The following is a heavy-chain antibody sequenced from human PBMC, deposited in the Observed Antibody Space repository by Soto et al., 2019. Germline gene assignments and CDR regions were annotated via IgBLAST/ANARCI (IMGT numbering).Heavy chain of an antibody. J-gene: IGHJ4*02. D-gene: IGHD1-26*01. CDR1: GFTVSSNY. CDR3: ARLPILGATDHLDC. CDR2: IYSGGST. Sequence: GGSLRLSCAASGFTVSSNYMSWVLQAPGKGLEWVSVIYSGGSTYYADSVKGRFTISRHNSKNTLYLQMNSLRAEDTAVYYCARLPILGATDHLDCWGRGTLVTVSS. V-gene: IGHV3-53*04.